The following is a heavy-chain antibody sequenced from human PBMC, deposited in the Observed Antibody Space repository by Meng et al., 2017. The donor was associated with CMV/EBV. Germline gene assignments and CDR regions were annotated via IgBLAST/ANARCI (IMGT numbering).Heavy chain of an antibody. CDR1: GFTFSSYW. D-gene: IGHD3-3*01. V-gene: IGHV3-74*01. CDR2: INSDGSST. Sequence: GGSLRLSCAASGFTFSSYWMHWVRQAPGKGMVWVSRINSDGSSTSYADSVKGRFTISRDNAKNTLYLQMNSLRAEDTAVYYCATDPTYYDFWSSHFIDSWGQGTLVTVSS. J-gene: IGHJ4*02. CDR3: ATDPTYYDFWSSHFIDS.